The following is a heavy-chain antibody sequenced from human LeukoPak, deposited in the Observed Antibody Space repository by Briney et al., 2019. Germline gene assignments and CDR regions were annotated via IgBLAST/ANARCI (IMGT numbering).Heavy chain of an antibody. V-gene: IGHV4-39*01. CDR3: AGGPRQLWFGNWFDP. CDR1: GGSISSSSYY. J-gene: IGHJ5*02. Sequence: PSETLSLTCTVSGGSISSSSYYWGWIRQPPGKGLEWIGSIYYSGSTYYNPSLKSRVTISVDTSKNQFSLKLSSVTAADTAVYYCAGGPRQLWFGNWFDPWGQGTLVTVSS. CDR2: IYYSGST. D-gene: IGHD3-10*01.